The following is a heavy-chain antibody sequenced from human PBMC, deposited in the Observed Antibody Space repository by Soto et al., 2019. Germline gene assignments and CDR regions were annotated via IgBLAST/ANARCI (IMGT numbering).Heavy chain of an antibody. CDR2: IYYSGST. J-gene: IGHJ5*02. D-gene: IGHD3-10*01. CDR1: GGSISSGGYY. V-gene: IGHV4-31*03. CDR3: ARGQKAYYGSGTGAGWFDP. Sequence: QVQLQESGPGLVKPSQTLSLTCTVSGGSISSGGYYWSWIRQHPGKGLEWIGYIYYSGSTYYNPSLKSRVTISVGTSNNQFTPKLSSVTAADTAVYDCARGQKAYYGSGTGAGWFDPWGQGTLVTVSS.